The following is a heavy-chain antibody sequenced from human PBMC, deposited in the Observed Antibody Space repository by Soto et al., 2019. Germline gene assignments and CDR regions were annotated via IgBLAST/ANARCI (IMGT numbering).Heavy chain of an antibody. D-gene: IGHD3-3*01. CDR1: GGSISSYY. V-gene: IGHV4-59*01. J-gene: IGHJ5*02. CDR2: IYYSGST. Sequence: SETLSLTCTVSGGSISSYYWSWIRQPPGKGLEWIGYIYYSGSTNYNPSLKSRVTISVDTSKNQFSLKLSSVTAADTAVYYCARDRSYYDFWSGYSALNSFVPWGQGTLVTVPS. CDR3: ARDRSYYDFWSGYSALNSFVP.